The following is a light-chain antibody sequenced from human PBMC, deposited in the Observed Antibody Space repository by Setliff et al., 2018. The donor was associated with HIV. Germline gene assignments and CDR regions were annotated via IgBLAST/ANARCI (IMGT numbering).Light chain of an antibody. J-gene: IGLJ1*01. V-gene: IGLV2-14*03. Sequence: QSALTQPASVSGSPGQSITISCTGISSDVGCYYSVSWYQQHPGKAPKLMIYDVINRPSGVSNRFSGSRSGNTASLTISGLQVEDEADYYCSSYTTSSTLYVFGPGTKVTVL. CDR3: SSYTTSSTLYV. CDR2: DVI. CDR1: SSDVGCYYS.